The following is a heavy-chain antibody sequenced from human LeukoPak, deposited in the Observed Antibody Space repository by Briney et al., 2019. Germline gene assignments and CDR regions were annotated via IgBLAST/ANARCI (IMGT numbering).Heavy chain of an antibody. CDR1: GGSISSSNW. V-gene: IGHV4-4*02. Sequence: SETLSLTCAVSGGSISSSNWWSWVRQPPGKGLEWIGEIYHSGSTNYNPSLKSRVTISVDKSKNQFSLRLSSVTAADTAVYYCASAMATHRAFDVWGQGTMVTVSS. D-gene: IGHD5-24*01. CDR2: IYHSGST. J-gene: IGHJ3*01. CDR3: ASAMATHRAFDV.